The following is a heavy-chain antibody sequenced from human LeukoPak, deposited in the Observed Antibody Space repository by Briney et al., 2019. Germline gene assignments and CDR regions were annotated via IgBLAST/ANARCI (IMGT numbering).Heavy chain of an antibody. CDR3: ARVGRGDYVWGSYSFDY. Sequence: SETLSLTCTVAGGSISNYYWSWIRQPPGKGLEWIGYISHSGNTNYNPSLKSRVAISLDTSKNQFSLILSSVTAADTAVYYCARVGRGDYVWGSYSFDYWGQGTLVTVSS. V-gene: IGHV4-59*01. D-gene: IGHD3-16*01. J-gene: IGHJ4*02. CDR1: GGSISNYY. CDR2: ISHSGNT.